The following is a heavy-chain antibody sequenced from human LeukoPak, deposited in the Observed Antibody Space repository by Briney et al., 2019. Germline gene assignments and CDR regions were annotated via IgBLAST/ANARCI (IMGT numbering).Heavy chain of an antibody. CDR2: ISGRAGTK. Sequence: GGSLRLSCAASGFTFSDYYMTWIRQAPGKGLEWVSYISGRAGTKYYADSVKGRFTISRDNAKNSLYLQMNSLRAEDTAVYYCARARPYDSSGYYLYYFDYWGQGTLVTVSS. J-gene: IGHJ4*02. CDR3: ARARPYDSSGYYLYYFDY. D-gene: IGHD3-22*01. V-gene: IGHV3-11*01. CDR1: GFTFSDYY.